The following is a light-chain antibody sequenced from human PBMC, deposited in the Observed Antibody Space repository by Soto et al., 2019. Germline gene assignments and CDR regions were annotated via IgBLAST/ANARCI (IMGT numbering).Light chain of an antibody. Sequence: DIQMTQSPSTLSASVGDRVTITCRASQSISSWLAWYQQKPGKAPKLLIYKSSSLESGVPSRFRGRGSGTEFTLTISSLQPDDFATYYCQQYNSYPWTFGQGTKVEIK. CDR3: QQYNSYPWT. CDR1: QSISSW. CDR2: KSS. J-gene: IGKJ1*01. V-gene: IGKV1-5*03.